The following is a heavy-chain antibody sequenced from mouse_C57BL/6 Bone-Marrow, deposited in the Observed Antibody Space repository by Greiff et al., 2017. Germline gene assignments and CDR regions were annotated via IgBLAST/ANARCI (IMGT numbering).Heavy chain of an antibody. V-gene: IGHV1-64*01. J-gene: IGHJ1*03. D-gene: IGHD2-5*01. CDR3: APIYSNLFYWYFDV. CDR2: IHPNSGST. Sequence: VQLQQPGAELVKPGASVKLSCKASGYTFTSYCMHWVKQRPGQGLEWIGMIHPNSGSTNYNEKFKSKATLTVDKSSSTAYMQLSSLTSEDSAVYYCAPIYSNLFYWYFDVWGTGTTVTVSS. CDR1: GYTFTSYC.